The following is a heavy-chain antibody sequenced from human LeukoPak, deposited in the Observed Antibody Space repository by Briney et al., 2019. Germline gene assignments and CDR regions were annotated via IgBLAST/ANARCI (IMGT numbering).Heavy chain of an antibody. V-gene: IGHV5-51*01. J-gene: IGHJ6*02. CDR1: GYSFTSYW. CDR2: IYPGGSDT. CDR3: ARGLPDIVVVPAAPPYGMDV. Sequence: PGESLKISCKGSGYSFTSYWIGWVRQMPGKGLEWMGIIYPGGSDTRYGPSFQGQVTISADKSISTAYLQWSSLKASDTAMYYCARGLPDIVVVPAAPPYGMDVWGQGTTVTVSS. D-gene: IGHD2-2*01.